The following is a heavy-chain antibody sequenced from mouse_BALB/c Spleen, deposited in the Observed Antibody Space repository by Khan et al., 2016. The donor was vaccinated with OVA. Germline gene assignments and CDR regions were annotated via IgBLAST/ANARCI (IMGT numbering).Heavy chain of an antibody. CDR3: TRGDPGNFDY. Sequence: QVQLQQPGAELVRPGASVKVSCKAFGYTFTNYWINWVKQRPGQGLEWIGNIYPSDSYTNYNQNFKDKATLTVDKSSSTAYMQLSSPTSEDSAGYYCTRGDPGNFDYWGQGTTLTVSS. D-gene: IGHD2-13*01. CDR1: GYTFTNYW. CDR2: IYPSDSYT. V-gene: IGHV1S126*01. J-gene: IGHJ2*01.